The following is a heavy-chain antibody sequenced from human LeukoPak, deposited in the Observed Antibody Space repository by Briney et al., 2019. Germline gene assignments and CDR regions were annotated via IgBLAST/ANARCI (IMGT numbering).Heavy chain of an antibody. CDR1: GFTVSSNY. CDR2: ISSSSSYI. CDR3: ARGSAAAGTVPWDY. V-gene: IGHV3-21*01. J-gene: IGHJ4*02. D-gene: IGHD6-13*01. Sequence: GGSLRLSCAASGFTVSSNYMSWVRQAPGKGLEWVSSISSSSSYIYYADSVKGRFTISRDNAKNSLYLQMNSLRAEDTAVYYCARGSAAAGTVPWDYWGQGTLVTVSS.